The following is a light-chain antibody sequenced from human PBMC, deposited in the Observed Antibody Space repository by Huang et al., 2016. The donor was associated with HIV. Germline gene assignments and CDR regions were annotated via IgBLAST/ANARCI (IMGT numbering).Light chain of an antibody. Sequence: EILLTQSPATLSLSLGERATLSCRASQSVSNFLAWYQQRPGQPPRLLIYDASTRATGIPDRFSGSGSGTDFTLTIDTLEPEDFAVYYCQQRSSWPPFAFGPGTKVDFK. CDR1: QSVSNF. V-gene: IGKV3-11*01. J-gene: IGKJ3*01. CDR3: QQRSSWPPFA. CDR2: DAS.